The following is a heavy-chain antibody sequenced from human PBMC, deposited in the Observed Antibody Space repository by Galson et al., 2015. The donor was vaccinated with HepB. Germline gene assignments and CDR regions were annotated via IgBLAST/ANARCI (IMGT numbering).Heavy chain of an antibody. CDR3: ARDSNPLSYSGSGSYYKYNWFDP. D-gene: IGHD3-10*01. V-gene: IGHV1-18*01. CDR1: GYTFNNYG. CDR2: ISGYNGNT. Sequence: SVKVSCKASGYTFNNYGITWVRQAPGQGLEWMSWISGYNGNTNYAQNLQGRVTLTTDTSTSTAYMELRSLRSDDTAVYYCARDSNPLSYSGSGSYYKYNWFDPWGQGTLVTVSS. J-gene: IGHJ5*02.